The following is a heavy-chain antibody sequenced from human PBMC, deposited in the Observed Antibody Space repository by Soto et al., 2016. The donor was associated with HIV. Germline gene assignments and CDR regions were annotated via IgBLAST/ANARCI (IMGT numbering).Heavy chain of an antibody. CDR2: ISGSGSTT. CDR3: AKAGGVVPSCQTDEITSLYY. D-gene: IGHD2-2*01. Sequence: EVQLLESGGGLVQPGGSLRLSCAASGFTFNTYAMSWVRQAPGKGLEWVSTISGSGSTTYYAGSVKGRFTISRDSSKNTLYLQMSSLRAEDTAEYYCAKAGGVVPSCQTDEITSLYYWGRGTRGHRLL. CDR1: GFTFNTYA. J-gene: IGHJ4*02. V-gene: IGHV3-23*01.